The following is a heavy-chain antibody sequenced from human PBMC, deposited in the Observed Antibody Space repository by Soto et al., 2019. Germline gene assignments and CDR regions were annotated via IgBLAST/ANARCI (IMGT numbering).Heavy chain of an antibody. CDR1: GGTFSSYA. Sequence: GASVKVSCKASGGTFSSYAISWVRQAPGQGLGWMGGIIPIFGTANYAQKFQGRVTITADESTSTAYMELSSLRSEDTAVYYCARPKSYYDSSGYSPFRENAFDIWGQETMVTVSS. CDR2: IIPIFGTA. J-gene: IGHJ3*02. V-gene: IGHV1-69*13. CDR3: ARPKSYYDSSGYSPFRENAFDI. D-gene: IGHD3-22*01.